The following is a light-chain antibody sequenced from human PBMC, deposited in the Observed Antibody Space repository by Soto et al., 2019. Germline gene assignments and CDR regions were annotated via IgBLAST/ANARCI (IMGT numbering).Light chain of an antibody. V-gene: IGKV3-15*01. CDR2: GAT. CDR3: QQYNDWPRLT. CDR1: QSVSIL. J-gene: IGKJ4*01. Sequence: IVMTHAPATLSVSPGEIATLSFRASQSVSILLAWYQQKPCQAPRLLIHGATTRATGIPARFSGSGSGTEFTLTISSLQSEDFTVYYCQQYNDWPRLTFGGGTKVDIK.